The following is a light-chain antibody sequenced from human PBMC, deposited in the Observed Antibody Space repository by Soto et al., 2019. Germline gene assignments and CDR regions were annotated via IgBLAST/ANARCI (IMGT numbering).Light chain of an antibody. CDR1: SSDVGGYNY. V-gene: IGLV2-14*01. Sequence: QSALTQPASVSGSPGQSITISCTGTSSDVGGYNYVSWYQHHPGKAPKLIISGVSNRPSWVSNRFSGSKSDNTASLTISGPQADDEADYYCISCPATRHYVFGTGTKHTVL. J-gene: IGLJ1*01. CDR2: GVS. CDR3: ISCPATRHYV.